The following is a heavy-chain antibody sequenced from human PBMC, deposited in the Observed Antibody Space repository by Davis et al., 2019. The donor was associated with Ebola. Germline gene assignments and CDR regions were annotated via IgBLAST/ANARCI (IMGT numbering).Heavy chain of an antibody. V-gene: IGHV3-30*18. J-gene: IGHJ5*02. D-gene: IGHD6-13*01. Sequence: GESLKISCAASGFTFSSNGMHWVRQAPGKGLEWVAVISYDGSNEYYADSVKGRFTISRDNSKNTLYLQMNSLKAEDTAVDYWANTAAAPRPWGQGTLVTVSS. CDR2: ISYDGSNE. CDR3: ANTAAAPRP. CDR1: GFTFSSNG.